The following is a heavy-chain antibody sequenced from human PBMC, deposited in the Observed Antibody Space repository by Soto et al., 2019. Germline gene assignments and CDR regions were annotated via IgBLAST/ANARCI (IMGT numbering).Heavy chain of an antibody. D-gene: IGHD5-12*01. V-gene: IGHV1-69*13. CDR3: ARRRDGYNFVLYGMDV. J-gene: IGHJ6*02. CDR1: GGTFSSYA. Sequence: AASVKVSCKASGGTFSSYAISWVRQAPGQGLEWMGGIIPIFGTVNYAQKFQGRVTITADESTSTAYMELSSLRSEDTAVYYCARRRDGYNFVLYGMDVWGQGTTVTVSS. CDR2: IIPIFGTV.